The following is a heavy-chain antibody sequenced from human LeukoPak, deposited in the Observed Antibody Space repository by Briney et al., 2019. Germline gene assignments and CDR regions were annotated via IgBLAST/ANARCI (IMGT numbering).Heavy chain of an antibody. CDR1: GFAFSSFE. CDR3: ARGDYGSGWYYYYYMDV. V-gene: IGHV3-48*03. D-gene: IGHD6-19*01. CDR2: ISSSGSTI. Sequence: GGSLRLSCAASGFAFSSFEMNWVRQAPGKGLEWLSYISSSGSTIYYADSVKGRFTISRDNAKNSLYLQMNSLRAEDTAVYYCARGDYGSGWYYYYYMDVWGKGTTVTVSS. J-gene: IGHJ6*03.